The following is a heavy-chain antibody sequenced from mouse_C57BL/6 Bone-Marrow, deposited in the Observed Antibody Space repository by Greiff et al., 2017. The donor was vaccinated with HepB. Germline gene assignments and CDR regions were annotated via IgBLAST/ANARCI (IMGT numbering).Heavy chain of an antibody. V-gene: IGHV7-3*01. CDR3: ARDYDGYQAWFAY. Sequence: EVKLLESGGGLVQPGGSLSLSCAASGFTFTDYYMSWVRQPPGKALEWLGFIRNKANGYTTEYSASVKGRFTIARANSKSNLYLQMNALKAEDSATYDCARDYDGYQAWFAYWGQGTLVTVSA. CDR1: GFTFTDYY. CDR2: IRNKANGYTT. D-gene: IGHD2-3*01. J-gene: IGHJ3*01.